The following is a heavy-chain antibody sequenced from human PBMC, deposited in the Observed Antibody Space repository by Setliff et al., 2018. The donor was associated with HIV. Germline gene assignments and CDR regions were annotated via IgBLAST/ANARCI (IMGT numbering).Heavy chain of an antibody. Sequence: SETLSLTCAVYGGSLSGYFWSWVRQPPGKGLEWIGEINHSGSTYYNPSLKSRVTMSVDTSKNQFSLKLSSVTAADTAVYYCARDNWGGLVDYWGQGTLVTVSS. J-gene: IGHJ4*02. CDR2: INHSGST. CDR1: GGSLSGYF. CDR3: ARDNWGGLVDY. D-gene: IGHD2-21*01. V-gene: IGHV4-34*01.